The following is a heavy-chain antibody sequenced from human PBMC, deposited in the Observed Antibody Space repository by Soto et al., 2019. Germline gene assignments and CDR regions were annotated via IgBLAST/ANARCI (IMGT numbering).Heavy chain of an antibody. Sequence: ASVKVSCKASGYTFSNYYIHWVRQAPGQGLEWMGIINPNGGSTTYAQKFQGRVTMTRDTSTSTVYMELSSLTSEDTALYYCARDGWFSALRITCGLDVWGQGTTVTVSS. D-gene: IGHD3-16*01. CDR3: ARDGWFSALRITCGLDV. J-gene: IGHJ6*02. V-gene: IGHV1-46*01. CDR2: INPNGGST. CDR1: GYTFSNYY.